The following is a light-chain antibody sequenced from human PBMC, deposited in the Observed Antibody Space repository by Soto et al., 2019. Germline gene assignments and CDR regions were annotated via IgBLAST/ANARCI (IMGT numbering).Light chain of an antibody. V-gene: IGKV1-13*02. CDR3: QQLNIYLLS. Sequence: IQRNQSTSTLSGSVGHSVTITCRASQGISSDLAWYQQKPGKPPKLLIFDASSLETGVPSRFSGIGSGTDFTLTISSLQNEDFATYDGQQLNIYLLSFGGGTKVDIK. CDR1: QGISSD. CDR2: DAS. J-gene: IGKJ4*01.